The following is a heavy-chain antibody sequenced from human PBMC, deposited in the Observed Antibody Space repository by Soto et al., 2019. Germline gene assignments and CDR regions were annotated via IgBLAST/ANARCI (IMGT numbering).Heavy chain of an antibody. Sequence: QLQLQESGPGLVKPSETLSLTCTVSGGSVSTSTFYWAWIRQPPGKGLEWIGTIYYFGSTYYNPSLKSRVTISVDTSKNQFSLKLSSVTAADPAVYYCASLLTDCTHSMCHYYYGMDVWGQGTTVTVSS. J-gene: IGHJ6*02. CDR3: ASLLTDCTHSMCHYYYGMDV. D-gene: IGHD3-9*01. CDR2: IYYFGST. V-gene: IGHV4-39*01. CDR1: GGSVSTSTFY.